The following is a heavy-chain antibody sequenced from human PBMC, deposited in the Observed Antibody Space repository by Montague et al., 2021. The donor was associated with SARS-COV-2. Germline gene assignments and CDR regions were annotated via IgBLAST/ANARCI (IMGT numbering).Heavy chain of an antibody. CDR3: SRGDFGVVIIPHYYYYMDV. V-gene: IGHV4-39*01. Sequence: SETLSLTCTVSGGSISSSSYYWGWIRQPPGKGLEWIGSIHYSGXTXYXXXXKXRVTISVDTSKNQFSLKLNSVTAADTAVYFCSRGDFGVVIIPHYYYYMDVWGKGTTVTVSS. J-gene: IGHJ6*03. CDR1: GGSISSSSYY. CDR2: IHYSGXT. D-gene: IGHD3-3*01.